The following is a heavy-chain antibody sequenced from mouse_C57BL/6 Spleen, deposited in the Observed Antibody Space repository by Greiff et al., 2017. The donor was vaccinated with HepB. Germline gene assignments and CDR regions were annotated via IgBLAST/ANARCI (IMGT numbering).Heavy chain of an antibody. CDR3: ARRGSSYYFDY. CDR1: GYTFTDYY. J-gene: IGHJ2*01. Sequence: VQLKHSGPELVKPGASVKISCKASGYTFTDYYMNWVKQSHGKSLEWIGDINPNNGGTSYNQKFKGKATLTVDKSSSTAYMELRSLTSEDSAVYYCARRGSSYYFDYWGQGTTLTVSS. V-gene: IGHV1-26*01. CDR2: INPNNGGT. D-gene: IGHD1-1*01.